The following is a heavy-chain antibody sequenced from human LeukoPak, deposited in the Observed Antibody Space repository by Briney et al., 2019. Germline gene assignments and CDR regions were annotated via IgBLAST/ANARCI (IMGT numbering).Heavy chain of an antibody. V-gene: IGHV3-15*01. CDR1: GFTFSHAW. J-gene: IGHJ4*02. CDR2: IKNKPDGGTT. D-gene: IGHD3-10*01. Sequence: GGSLRLSCAASGFTFSHAWMSWVRQAPGKGLEWVGRIKNKPDGGTTDYAAPVQGRFTISRDESKNTLSLQMNSLKAEDTAVYYCTVVNYGSGSYPLGYWGQGTLVTVSS. CDR3: TVVNYGSGSYPLGY.